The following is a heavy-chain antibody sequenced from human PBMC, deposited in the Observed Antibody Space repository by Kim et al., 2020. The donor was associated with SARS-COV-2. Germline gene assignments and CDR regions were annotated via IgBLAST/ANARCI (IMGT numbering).Heavy chain of an antibody. CDR2: ISSSSSYI. CDR3: ARTLACSGGSCYPNWFDP. J-gene: IGHJ5*02. D-gene: IGHD2-15*01. CDR1: GFTFSSYS. Sequence: GGSLRLSCAASGFTFSSYSMNWVRQAPGKGLEWVSSISSSSSYIYYADSVKGRFTISRDNAKNSLYLQMNSLRAEDTAVYYCARTLACSGGSCYPNWFDPWGQGTLVTVSS. V-gene: IGHV3-21*01.